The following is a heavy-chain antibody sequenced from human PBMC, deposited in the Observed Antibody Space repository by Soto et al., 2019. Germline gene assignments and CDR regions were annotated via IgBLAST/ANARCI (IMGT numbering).Heavy chain of an antibody. CDR1: GFTFSSYW. Sequence: GFTFSSYWISWVRQAPGKGLEWVANIKQDGSEKYYVDSVKGRFTISRDNAKNSLYLQMNSLRAEDTAVYYCARVVDIVVVPAATNLDYWGQGTLVTVSS. CDR2: IKQDGSEK. D-gene: IGHD2-2*01. J-gene: IGHJ4*02. CDR3: ARVVDIVVVPAATNLDY. V-gene: IGHV3-7*01.